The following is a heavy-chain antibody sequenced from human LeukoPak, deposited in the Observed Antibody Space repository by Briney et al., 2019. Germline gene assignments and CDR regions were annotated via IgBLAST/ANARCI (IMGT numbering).Heavy chain of an antibody. CDR1: GYSFGGYA. D-gene: IGHD3-3*01. V-gene: IGHV3-30*03. Sequence: PGGSLRLSCAASGYSFGGYAMHWVRQAPGKGPKWVSVISYDGTSEYYHDSVKGRFTISRDNSKNTLYLQMNSLGSEDTAVYYCARDYYPYYDFWSGYSPYFDYWGQGTLVTVSS. J-gene: IGHJ4*02. CDR3: ARDYYPYYDFWSGYSPYFDY. CDR2: ISYDGTSE.